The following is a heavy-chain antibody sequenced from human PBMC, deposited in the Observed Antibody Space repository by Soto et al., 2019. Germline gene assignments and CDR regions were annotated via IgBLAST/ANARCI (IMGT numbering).Heavy chain of an antibody. J-gene: IGHJ6*02. CDR1: GDSVSSNSTA. CDR2: TYYRSKWYN. CDR3: ARANITIFGVVTLYYYHYYATAV. Sequence: SQTLSLTCAISGDSVSSNSTAWNWIRQSPSRGLEWLGRTYYRSKWYNDYAVSVKSRITINPDTSKNQFSLQLNSVAPEDTAVYYCARANITIFGVVTLYYYHYYATAVSCQGTTGTVFS. V-gene: IGHV6-1*01. D-gene: IGHD3-3*01.